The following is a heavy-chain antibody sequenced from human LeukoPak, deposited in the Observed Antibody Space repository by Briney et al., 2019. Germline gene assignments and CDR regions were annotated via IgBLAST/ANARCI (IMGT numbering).Heavy chain of an antibody. CDR3: ARVGLGSRFDY. Sequence: GGSLRLSCAASGFTFSSYSMNWVRQAPGKGLEWVSSISSSSSYIYHADSVKGRFTISRDNAKNSLYLQMNSLRAEDTAVYYCARVGLGSRFDYWGQGTLVTVSS. V-gene: IGHV3-21*01. CDR1: GFTFSSYS. J-gene: IGHJ4*02. CDR2: ISSSSSYI. D-gene: IGHD3-10*01.